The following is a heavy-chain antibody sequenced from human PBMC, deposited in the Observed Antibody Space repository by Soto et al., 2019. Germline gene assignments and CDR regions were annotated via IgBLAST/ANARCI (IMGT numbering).Heavy chain of an antibody. J-gene: IGHJ4*02. Sequence: QVQLVQSGAEVQKPGSSVKVSCKASGGTFSSYTISWVRQAPGQGLEWMGRIIPILGIANYAQKFQGRVTITADKSTSTAYMELSSLRSEDTAVYYCARDCSGGSCYYKSPDYWGQGTLVTVSS. CDR3: ARDCSGGSCYYKSPDY. V-gene: IGHV1-69*08. CDR1: GGTFSSYT. CDR2: IIPILGIA. D-gene: IGHD2-15*01.